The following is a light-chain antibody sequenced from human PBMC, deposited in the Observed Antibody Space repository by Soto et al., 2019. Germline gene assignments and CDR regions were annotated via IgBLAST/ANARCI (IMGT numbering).Light chain of an antibody. CDR2: EVT. J-gene: IGLJ1*01. CDR1: SGDVGRYNT. Sequence: QSVLTQPASVSGSPGRTITISCTGTSGDVGRYNTVSWYQHHPGKAPKLIIYEVTHRPAGISDLFSASESGNTASLPISGHQADHEADYYSHSLRVNHLYLFXSGTKVTVL. CDR3: HSLRVNHLYL. V-gene: IGLV2-14*01.